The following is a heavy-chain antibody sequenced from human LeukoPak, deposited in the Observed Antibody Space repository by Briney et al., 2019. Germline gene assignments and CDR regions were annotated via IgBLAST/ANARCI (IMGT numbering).Heavy chain of an antibody. CDR3: ARSKLELREVDY. J-gene: IGHJ4*02. V-gene: IGHV4-39*07. CDR1: GGSISSRGYF. CDR2: MYYSGTT. D-gene: IGHD1-7*01. Sequence: PSETLSLTCSVSGGSISSRGYFWGWIRQPPGKGLEWTGSMYYSGTTYDNPSLKSRVTISIDTSKNQFSLKVTSVTAADTAVYYCARSKLELREVDYWGQGTLATVSP.